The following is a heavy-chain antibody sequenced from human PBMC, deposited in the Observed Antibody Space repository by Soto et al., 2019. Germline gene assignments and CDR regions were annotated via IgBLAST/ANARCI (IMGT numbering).Heavy chain of an antibody. CDR1: GFTFDDYA. Sequence: GGSLRLSCAASGFTFDDYAMHWVRQAPGKGLEWVSGISWNSGSIGYADSVKGRFTISRDNAKNSLYLQMNSLRAEDTALYYCAKGVRVAVAATDYFDYWGQGTLVTVSS. J-gene: IGHJ4*02. CDR2: ISWNSGSI. V-gene: IGHV3-9*01. D-gene: IGHD6-19*01. CDR3: AKGVRVAVAATDYFDY.